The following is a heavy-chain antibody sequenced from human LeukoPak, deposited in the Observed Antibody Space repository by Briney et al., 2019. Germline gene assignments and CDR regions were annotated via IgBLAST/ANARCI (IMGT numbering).Heavy chain of an antibody. CDR1: GFTFSGSA. Sequence: PGGSLRLSCAASGFTFSGSAMHWVRQASGKGLEWVGRIRSKANSYATAYAASVKGRFTISRDDSKTAAYLQMNSLKTEDTAVYYCTTDPTGYYDFWSGYHDYWGQGTLVTVSS. D-gene: IGHD3-3*01. CDR2: IRSKANSYAT. J-gene: IGHJ4*02. CDR3: TTDPTGYYDFWSGYHDY. V-gene: IGHV3-73*01.